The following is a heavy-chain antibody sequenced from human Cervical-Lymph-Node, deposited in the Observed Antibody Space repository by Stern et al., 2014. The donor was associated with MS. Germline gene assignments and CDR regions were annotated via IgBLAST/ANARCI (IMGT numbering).Heavy chain of an antibody. Sequence: QVQLQESGPGLVKPSDTLSLTCLISGGSISTYYWSWVRQPPGKGLEWIGYIYYSGNTNYNPSLKSRVAMSVDTSKNQFSLKLGSVTAADTAVYYCARDDGYSGYDSWGQGTLVTVSS. J-gene: IGHJ4*02. CDR3: ARDDGYSGYDS. D-gene: IGHD5-12*01. V-gene: IGHV4-59*01. CDR1: GGSISTYY. CDR2: IYYSGNT.